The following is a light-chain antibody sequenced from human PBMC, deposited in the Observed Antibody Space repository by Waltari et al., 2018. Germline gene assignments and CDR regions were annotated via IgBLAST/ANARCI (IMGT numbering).Light chain of an antibody. CDR1: QGIRND. CDR2: DAS. V-gene: IGKV1-17*01. J-gene: IGKJ1*01. CDR3: LQHNDYPWT. Sequence: DIQMTQSPSSLSAFLGDRIPIPCRATQGIRNDLNWYQQKPGKAPRLLIYDASTLQSGVPSRFSGSGSGTEFTLTINSLQPEDFATYYCLQHNDYPWTFGQGTKVDIK.